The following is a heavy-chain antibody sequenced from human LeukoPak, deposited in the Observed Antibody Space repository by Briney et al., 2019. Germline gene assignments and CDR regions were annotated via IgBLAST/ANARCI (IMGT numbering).Heavy chain of an antibody. J-gene: IGHJ4*02. CDR1: GDTLNNDD. D-gene: IGHD2-2*01. CDR2: INPNSGGT. Sequence: ASVKVSCKASGDTLNNDDITWVRQAPGQGLEWMGWINPNSGGTNYAQKFQGRVTMTRDTSISTAYMELSRLRSDDTAVYYCASFSYAVPPYWGQGTLVTVSS. CDR3: ASFSYAVPPY. V-gene: IGHV1-2*02.